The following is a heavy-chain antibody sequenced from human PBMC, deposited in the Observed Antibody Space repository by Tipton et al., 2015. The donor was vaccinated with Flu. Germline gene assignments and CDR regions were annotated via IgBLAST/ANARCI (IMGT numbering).Heavy chain of an antibody. CDR1: TGSIKSGSSY. Sequence: TLSLTCTVSTGSIKSGSSYWAWIRQSPGKGLEWIGSIFYTGITYYTPSLKSRVSISVDTSKNQSSLRLSSVTAADTAIYYCARETVQGPTTTVDYWGQGTLVTVSS. CDR2: IFYTGIT. CDR3: ARETVQGPTTTVDY. J-gene: IGHJ4*02. V-gene: IGHV4-39*07. D-gene: IGHD1-26*01.